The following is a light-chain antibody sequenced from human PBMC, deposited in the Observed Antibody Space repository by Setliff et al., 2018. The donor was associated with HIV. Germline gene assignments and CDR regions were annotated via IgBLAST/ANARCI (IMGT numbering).Light chain of an antibody. CDR2: YDS. J-gene: IGLJ3*02. Sequence: SYELTQPPSVSVAPGRAAAITCGGNNIGSKSVHWYQQKPGQAPVLVIYYDSDRPSGIPERFSGSNSGKTATLTISRVEAGDEADYYCQVWDSSSDHPWVFGGGTKVTVL. V-gene: IGLV3-21*04. CDR1: NIGSKS. CDR3: QVWDSSSDHPWV.